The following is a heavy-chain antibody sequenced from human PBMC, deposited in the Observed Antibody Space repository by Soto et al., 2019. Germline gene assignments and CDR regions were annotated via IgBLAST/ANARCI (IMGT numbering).Heavy chain of an antibody. CDR2: IYYSGSS. V-gene: IGHV4-39*01. D-gene: IGHD2-15*01. CDR1: GGSISSIIYY. Sequence: QLQLQESGPGLVKPSETLSLSCTVSGGSISSIIYYWGWIRQPPGKGLEWIGSIYYSGSSYYNPSLRRRLTISVDTSKNQFSLKLSSVTAADTAVYYCASRLRSGYCSGGTCNNGFDPWGQGTLVTVSS. CDR3: ASRLRSGYCSGGTCNNGFDP. J-gene: IGHJ5*02.